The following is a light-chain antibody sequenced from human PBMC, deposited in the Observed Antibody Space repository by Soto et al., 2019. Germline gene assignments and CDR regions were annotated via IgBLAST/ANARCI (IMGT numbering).Light chain of an antibody. J-gene: IGLJ2*01. CDR3: SSYTSSSTLVV. Sequence: QSVLTQPASVSGSPGQSITISCTGTSSDVGGYNYVSWYQHHPGKAPKLMIYAVSNRPSGVSNRFSGSKSGNTASLTISGLQAEDEADYYCSSYTSSSTLVVFGGGTKVTVL. CDR1: SSDVGGYNY. CDR2: AVS. V-gene: IGLV2-14*01.